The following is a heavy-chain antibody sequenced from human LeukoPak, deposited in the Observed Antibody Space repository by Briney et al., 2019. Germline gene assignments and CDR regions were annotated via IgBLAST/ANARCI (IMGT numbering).Heavy chain of an antibody. CDR3: AREVVYYYDSSGYFDY. CDR2: ISAYNGNT. D-gene: IGHD3-22*01. CDR1: GYTFTSYG. V-gene: IGHV1-18*01. J-gene: IGHJ4*02. Sequence: AASVKVSCKASGYTFTSYGISWVRQAPGQGLEWMGWISAYNGNTNYAQKLQGRVTMTTDTSTSTAYMELRSLRSDDTAVYYCAREVVYYYDSSGYFDYWGQGTLVTVSS.